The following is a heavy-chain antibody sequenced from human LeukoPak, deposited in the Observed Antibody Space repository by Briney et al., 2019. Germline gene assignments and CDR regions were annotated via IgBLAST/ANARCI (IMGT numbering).Heavy chain of an antibody. J-gene: IGHJ4*02. D-gene: IGHD5-18*01. CDR3: ASEADTAMPKGDDY. CDR2: IYYSGST. V-gene: IGHV4-39*01. CDR1: GGSISSSSYY. Sequence: PSETLSLTCTVSGGSISSSSYYWGWIRQPPGKGLEWIGSIYYSGSTYYNPSLKSRVTISVDTSKNQFSLKLSSVTAADTAVYYCASEADTAMPKGDDYWGQGTLVTVSS.